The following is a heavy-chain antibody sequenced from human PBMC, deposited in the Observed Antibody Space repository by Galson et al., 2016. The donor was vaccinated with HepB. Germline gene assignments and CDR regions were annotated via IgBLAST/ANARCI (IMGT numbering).Heavy chain of an antibody. Sequence: SGAEVKKPGASVRVSCKASGYTFFYYGISWVRQAPGQGLEWMGWISVDNGHTNHAQKFQGRVTMTADTSTGTAYMELRSLRSDDTAVYYCARVDCSGDACYSETHWGQGTLVTVSS. J-gene: IGHJ4*02. D-gene: IGHD2-15*01. CDR1: GYTFFYYG. CDR3: ARVDCSGDACYSETH. V-gene: IGHV1-18*01. CDR2: ISVDNGHT.